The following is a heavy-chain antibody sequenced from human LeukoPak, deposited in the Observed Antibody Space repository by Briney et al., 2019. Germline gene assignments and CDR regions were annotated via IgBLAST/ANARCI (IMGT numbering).Heavy chain of an antibody. D-gene: IGHD1-26*01. CDR3: ARGLAWAPLNSYYFDY. CDR1: GFTFSSYS. CDR2: IYYSGST. V-gene: IGHV4-39*07. Sequence: PGGSLRLSCAASGFTFSSYSMNWVRQAPGKGLEWIGSIYYSGSTYYNPSLKSRVTISVDTSKNQFSLKLSSVTAADTAVYYCARGLAWAPLNSYYFDYWGQGTLVTVSS. J-gene: IGHJ4*02.